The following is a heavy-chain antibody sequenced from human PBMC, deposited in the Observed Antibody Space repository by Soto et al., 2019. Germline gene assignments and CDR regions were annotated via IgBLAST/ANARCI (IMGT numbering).Heavy chain of an antibody. V-gene: IGHV3-30*03. CDR3: ARTRSAWXXFXYYSLDV. J-gene: IGHJ6*02. D-gene: IGHD1-26*01. CDR2: ISYDSTKT. Sequence: QVQLVESGGGVVQPGXSLRLSCAASGFTFNSYGMHWVRQGPGNXLXWVAFISYDSTKTYYADSVKGRFTISRDNSNSALYVQMNSLTGEDTAVYYCARTRSAWXXFXYYSLDVWGQGTTVTVSS. CDR1: GFTFNSYG.